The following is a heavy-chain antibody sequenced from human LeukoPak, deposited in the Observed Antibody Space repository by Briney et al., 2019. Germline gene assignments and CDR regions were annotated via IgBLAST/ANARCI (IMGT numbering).Heavy chain of an antibody. D-gene: IGHD2-2*02. CDR1: GDSVSSNSAA. J-gene: IGHJ4*02. CDR2: TYYRSKWYY. V-gene: IGHV6-1*01. Sequence: TSQTLSLTCAISGDSVSSNSAAWNWLRQSPTRGLEWLGRTYYRSKWYYDYAPSVKSRTSINPDTSKNQFSLKLSSVTAADTAVYYCARATKRYCSSTSCYKGFDYWGQGTLVTVSS. CDR3: ARATKRYCSSTSCYKGFDY.